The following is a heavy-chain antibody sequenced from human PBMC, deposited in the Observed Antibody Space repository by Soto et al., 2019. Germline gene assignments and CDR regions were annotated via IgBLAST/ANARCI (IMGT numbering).Heavy chain of an antibody. CDR1: GYTFTSYG. J-gene: IGHJ6*03. CDR3: ARTWSGSYYYYYYMDV. V-gene: IGHV1-18*01. D-gene: IGHD3-3*01. CDR2: ISAYNGNT. Sequence: ASVKVSCKASGYTFTSYGISWVRQAPGQGLEWMGWISAYNGNTNYAQKLQGRVTMTTDTSTITAYMELRSLRSDDTAVYYCARTWSGSYYYYYYMDVWGKGTTVTVSS.